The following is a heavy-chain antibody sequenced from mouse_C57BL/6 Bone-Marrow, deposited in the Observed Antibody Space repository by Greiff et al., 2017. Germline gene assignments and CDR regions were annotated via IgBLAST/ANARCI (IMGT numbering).Heavy chain of an antibody. CDR2: IDPENGDT. J-gene: IGHJ4*01. CDR1: GFNIKDDY. CDR3: TTGDGYYFYAMDY. D-gene: IGHD2-3*01. Sequence: SGAELVRPGASVKLSCTASGFNIKDDYMHWVKQRPEQGLEWIGWIDPENGDTEYASKFQGKATITADTSSNTAYLQLSSLTSEDTAVYYCTTGDGYYFYAMDYWGQGTSVTVSS. V-gene: IGHV14-4*01.